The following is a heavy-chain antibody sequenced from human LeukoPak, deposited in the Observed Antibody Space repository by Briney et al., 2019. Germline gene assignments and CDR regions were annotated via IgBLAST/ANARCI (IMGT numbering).Heavy chain of an antibody. D-gene: IGHD1-1*01. CDR1: GFTFSSYA. J-gene: IGHJ4*02. Sequence: GGSLRFSCAASGFTFSSYAMSWVRQAPGKGLEWVSHISGSATGTYYADSVKGRFTISRDNSKNTLFLQMNSLRAEDTAVYYCAKEINSNWNDWGQGTLVTVSS. CDR3: AKEINSNWND. V-gene: IGHV3-23*01. CDR2: ISGSATGT.